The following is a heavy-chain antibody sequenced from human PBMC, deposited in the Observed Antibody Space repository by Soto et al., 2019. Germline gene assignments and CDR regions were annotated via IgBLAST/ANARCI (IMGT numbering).Heavy chain of an antibody. V-gene: IGHV4-31*03. CDR1: GGSISSGGYY. CDR2: IYYSGST. Sequence: QVQLQESGPGLVKPSQTLSLTCTVSGGSISSGGYYWSWIRQHPGKGLGWSGYIYYSGSTDYNPSLKSRVTISVDTSKNQFALKLSSVTAADTAVYYCATGYYDSSGYPDYWGQGTLVTVSS. D-gene: IGHD3-22*01. J-gene: IGHJ4*02. CDR3: ATGYYDSSGYPDY.